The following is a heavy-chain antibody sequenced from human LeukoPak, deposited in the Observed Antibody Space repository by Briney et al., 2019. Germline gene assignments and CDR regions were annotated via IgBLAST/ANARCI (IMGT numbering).Heavy chain of an antibody. D-gene: IGHD5-18*01. CDR3: ARNGYSYGYYMDV. CDR1: GGSISSSSYY. Sequence: SETLSLTCTVSGGSISSSSYYWGWIRQPPGKGLEWIGSIYYSGSTYYNPSLKSRVTISVDTSKNQFSLKLSSVTAADTAVYYCARNGYSYGYYMDVWGKGTTVTVSS. CDR2: IYYSGST. J-gene: IGHJ6*03. V-gene: IGHV4-39*07.